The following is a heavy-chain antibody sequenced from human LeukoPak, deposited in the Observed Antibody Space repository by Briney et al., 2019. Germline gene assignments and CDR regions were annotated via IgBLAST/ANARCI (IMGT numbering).Heavy chain of an antibody. D-gene: IGHD1-20*01. CDR3: ARSARITGSLDYYYYMDV. CDR1: GGTFSRYA. CDR2: IIPILGIA. J-gene: IGHJ6*03. V-gene: IGHV1-69*04. Sequence: ASVKVSCKASGGTFSRYAISWVRQAPGQGLEWMGRIIPILGIANYAQKFQGRVTITADKSTSTAYMELSSLRSDDTAVYYCARSARITGSLDYYYYMDVWGKGTTVTVSS.